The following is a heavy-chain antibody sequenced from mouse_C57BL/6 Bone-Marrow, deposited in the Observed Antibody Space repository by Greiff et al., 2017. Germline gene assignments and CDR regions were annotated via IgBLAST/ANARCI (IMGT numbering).Heavy chain of an antibody. D-gene: IGHD1-1*01. V-gene: IGHV14-2*01. Sequence: VQLQQSGAELVKPGASVKLSCTASGFNIKDYYIHWVKQRTEQGLEWIGRIDPEDGETKHAPKFQDKATITADTSSNTAYLQLSSLTSEDTAVYYCTRSLIYYGTNYWGQGTTLTVSS. CDR1: GFNIKDYY. J-gene: IGHJ2*01. CDR3: TRSLIYYGTNY. CDR2: IDPEDGET.